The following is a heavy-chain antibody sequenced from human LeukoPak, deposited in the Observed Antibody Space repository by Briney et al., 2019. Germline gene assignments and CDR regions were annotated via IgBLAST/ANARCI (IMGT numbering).Heavy chain of an antibody. J-gene: IGHJ4*02. CDR3: ARVTPGYSSGWYLDY. Sequence: SETLSLTGTVSGGSISSGDYYWGWIRQPPGKGLEWIGYIYYSGSTYYNPSLKSRVTISVDTSKNQFSLKLSSVTAADTAVYYCARVTPGYSSGWYLDYWGQGTLVTVSS. D-gene: IGHD6-19*01. CDR1: GGSISSGDYY. V-gene: IGHV4-30-4*01. CDR2: IYYSGST.